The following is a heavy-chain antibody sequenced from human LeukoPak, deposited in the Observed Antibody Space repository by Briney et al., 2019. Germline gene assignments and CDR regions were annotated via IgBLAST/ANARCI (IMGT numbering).Heavy chain of an antibody. CDR3: AKVGYYDSSGYYY. J-gene: IGHJ4*02. D-gene: IGHD3-22*01. V-gene: IGHV3-23*01. CDR1: GFTFSYYG. CDR2: ISGSGGST. Sequence: GGSLRLSCAASGFTFSYYGMTWVRQAPGKGLEWVSAISGSGGSTYYADSVKGRFTISRDNSKNTLYLQMNSLRAEDTAVYYCAKVGYYDSSGYYYWGQGTLVTVSS.